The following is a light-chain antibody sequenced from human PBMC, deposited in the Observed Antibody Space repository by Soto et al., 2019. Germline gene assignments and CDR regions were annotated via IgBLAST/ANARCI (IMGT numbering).Light chain of an antibody. CDR3: QQLNSYPRT. V-gene: IGKV1-8*01. Sequence: AIRMTQSPSSLSASTGDRVTITCRASQGIINNWLAWYQQKPGKAPKLLIYAASTLQSGVPSRFSGSGSGTEFTLTISSLQPEDFATYYCQQLNSYPRTFGQGTKVDI. J-gene: IGKJ1*01. CDR1: QGIINN. CDR2: AAS.